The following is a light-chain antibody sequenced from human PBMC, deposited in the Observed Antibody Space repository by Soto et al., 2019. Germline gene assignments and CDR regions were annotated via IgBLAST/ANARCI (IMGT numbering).Light chain of an antibody. Sequence: DIQMNLSPSTLSGSVGDRVTITCRASQTISSWLAWYQQKPGKAPKLLIYKASTLKSGVPSRFSGSGSGTEFTLTISSLQPDDFATYYCQHYNSYTWTFGQGTKVDIK. CDR3: QHYNSYTWT. CDR1: QTISSW. V-gene: IGKV1-5*03. CDR2: KAS. J-gene: IGKJ1*01.